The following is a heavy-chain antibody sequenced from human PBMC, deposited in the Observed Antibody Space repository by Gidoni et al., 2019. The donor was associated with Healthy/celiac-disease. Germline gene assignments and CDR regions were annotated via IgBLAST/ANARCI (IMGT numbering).Heavy chain of an antibody. V-gene: IGHV2-70*04. Sequence: QVTLKESGPALVKPTQTLTLTCTFSGFSLSTSGMRASWIRQPPGKALEWLARIYWDDDKFYSTSLKTRLTITKDTSKNQVVLTMTNMDPVDTATYYCARGYSYDHFDYWGQGTLVTVSS. J-gene: IGHJ4*02. CDR3: ARGYSYDHFDY. CDR1: GFSLSTSGMR. CDR2: IYWDDDK. D-gene: IGHD5-18*01.